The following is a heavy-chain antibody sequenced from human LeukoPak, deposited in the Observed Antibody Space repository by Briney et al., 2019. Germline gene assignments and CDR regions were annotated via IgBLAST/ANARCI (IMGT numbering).Heavy chain of an antibody. V-gene: IGHV4-34*01. J-gene: IGHJ6*02. CDR2: INHSGST. CDR1: GGSFSGYY. D-gene: IGHD3-22*01. CDR3: ARDGLRYYYDGSGSRYGMDV. Sequence: PSETLSLTCAVYGGSFSGYYWSWIRQPPGKGLEWIGEINHSGSTNYNPSLKSRVTIPVDTSKNQFSLKLSSVTAADTAVYYCARDGLRYYYDGSGSRYGMDVWGQGTTVTVSS.